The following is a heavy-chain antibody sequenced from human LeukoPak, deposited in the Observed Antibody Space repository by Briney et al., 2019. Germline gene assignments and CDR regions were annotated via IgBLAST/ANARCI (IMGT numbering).Heavy chain of an antibody. CDR2: IYSGGST. CDR1: GFTVSNNY. CDR3: AKDYYGSGSSSCGMDV. D-gene: IGHD3-10*01. J-gene: IGHJ6*02. Sequence: GGSLRLSCAASGFTVSNNYMTWVRQAPGKGLEWVSLIYSGGSTYYADSVKGRFTISRDNSKNTVYLQMNSLRAEDTAVYYCAKDYYGSGSSSCGMDVWGQGTTVTVSS. V-gene: IGHV3-66*01.